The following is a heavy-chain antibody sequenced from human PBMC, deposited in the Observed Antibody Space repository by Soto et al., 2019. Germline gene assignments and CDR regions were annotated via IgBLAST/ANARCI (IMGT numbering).Heavy chain of an antibody. D-gene: IGHD3-16*01. V-gene: IGHV3-30*19. CDR1: GFTFRSYV. CDR3: ARWGTTGGLDV. Sequence: QVLLVESGGGVVQPGTSLRVSCVGSGFTFRSYVIHWVRQAPGKGLEWVALTSYDGSDKYYDDSVRGRFTISRDNSRNTVDLQRDSLSLEDTALYYCARWGTTGGLDVWGQGTLVSVSS. J-gene: IGHJ1*01. CDR2: TSYDGSDK.